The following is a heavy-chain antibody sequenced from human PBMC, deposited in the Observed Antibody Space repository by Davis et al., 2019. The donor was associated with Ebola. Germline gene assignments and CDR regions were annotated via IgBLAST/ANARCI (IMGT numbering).Heavy chain of an antibody. D-gene: IGHD3-16*01. V-gene: IGHV3-53*01. CDR3: ARGAAPGRFGL. CDR1: GVIVSASY. CDR2: IYVGDAS. J-gene: IGHJ4*02. Sequence: GGSLRLSCAASGVIVSASYVSWVRQAPGKGLEWVSTIYVGDASYYADSVKGRFTISRDSSKNAFSLHMNSLRVEDTAIYYCARGAAPGRFGLWGQGTLVAVAS.